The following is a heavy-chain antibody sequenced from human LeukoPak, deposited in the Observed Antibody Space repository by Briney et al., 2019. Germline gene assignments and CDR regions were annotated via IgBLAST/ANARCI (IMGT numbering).Heavy chain of an antibody. D-gene: IGHD2-2*01. J-gene: IGHJ6*02. CDR1: GYTVTNYY. CDR3: ASVYQHGMDV. CDR2: VNPSSISA. Sequence: ASVKVSCKASGYTVTNYYMHWVRQAPGQGLEWMGIVNPSSISASYARKFQGRVTMTRDTSTSTVSMELSSLRSDDTAVYYCASVYQHGMDVWGQGITVTVSS. V-gene: IGHV1-46*01.